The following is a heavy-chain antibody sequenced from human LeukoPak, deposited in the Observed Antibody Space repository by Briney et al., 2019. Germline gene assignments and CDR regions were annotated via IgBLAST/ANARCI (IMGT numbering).Heavy chain of an antibody. V-gene: IGHV4-34*01. D-gene: IGHD6-6*01. J-gene: IGHJ4*02. Sequence: PSETLSLTCAVYGGSFSGYYWSWIRQPPGKGLEWIGEINHSGSTNYNPSLKSRVTISVDTSKNQFSLKLSSVTAADTAVYYCARGVRAASREGSYFDYWGQGTLVTVSS. CDR1: GGSFSGYY. CDR2: INHSGST. CDR3: ARGVRAASREGSYFDY.